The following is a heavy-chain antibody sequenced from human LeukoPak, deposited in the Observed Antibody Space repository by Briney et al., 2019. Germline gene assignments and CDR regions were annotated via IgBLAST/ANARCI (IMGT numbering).Heavy chain of an antibody. V-gene: IGHV3-23*01. D-gene: IGHD6-19*01. CDR3: AKGMAVAGAYWYFDL. Sequence: PGGSLRLSCAASGFTFSSYAMSWVRQAPGKGLEWVSAISGSGGSTYYADSVEGRFTISRDNSKNTLYLQMNSVRAEDTAVYYCAKGMAVAGAYWYFDLWGRGTLVTVSS. J-gene: IGHJ2*01. CDR2: ISGSGGST. CDR1: GFTFSSYA.